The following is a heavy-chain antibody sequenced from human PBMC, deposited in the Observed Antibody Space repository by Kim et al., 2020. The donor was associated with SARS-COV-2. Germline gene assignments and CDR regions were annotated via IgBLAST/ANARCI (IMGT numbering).Heavy chain of an antibody. D-gene: IGHD1-1*01. J-gene: IGHJ4*02. CDR1: GFIFRNYA. V-gene: IGHV3-33*01. Sequence: GGSLRLSCAASGFIFRNYAMYWVRQAPGKGLEWVAFIWYDGSTQNYSNSVKGRFTVSRDNSKNVLYLQMNSLRAEDTAFYYCARAPEPGTAGGEGISGHWGQGTLVTVSS. CDR2: IWYDGSTQ. CDR3: ARAPEPGTAGGEGISGH.